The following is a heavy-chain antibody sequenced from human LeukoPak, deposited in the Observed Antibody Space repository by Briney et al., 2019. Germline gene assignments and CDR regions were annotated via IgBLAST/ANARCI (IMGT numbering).Heavy chain of an antibody. CDR3: ARGHGSSSRVGYVTP. CDR1: GFTFSTYS. D-gene: IGHD6-6*01. Sequence: PGGSLRFSCAASGFTFSTYSMNWVRQAPGKGLEWVSAISGSSDYIYYADSVKGRFTISRDNAKNSLYLQMNSLRAEDTAVHYCARGHGSSSRVGYVTPWGQGTLVTVSS. J-gene: IGHJ5*02. CDR2: ISGSSDYI. V-gene: IGHV3-21*01.